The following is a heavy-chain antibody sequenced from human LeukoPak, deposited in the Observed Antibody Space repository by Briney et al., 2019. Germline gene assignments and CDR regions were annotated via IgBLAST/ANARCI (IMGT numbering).Heavy chain of an antibody. J-gene: IGHJ4*02. V-gene: IGHV4-61*01. Sequence: SETLSLTCTVSGYSISSGYLWGWIRQPPGKGLEWIGYIYYSGSTNYNPSLKSRVTISVDTSKNQFSLKLSSVTAADTAVYYCAREGPRDYDILTGYYVGVPRYFDYWGQGTLVTVSS. CDR1: GYSISSGYL. D-gene: IGHD3-9*01. CDR3: AREGPRDYDILTGYYVGVPRYFDY. CDR2: IYYSGST.